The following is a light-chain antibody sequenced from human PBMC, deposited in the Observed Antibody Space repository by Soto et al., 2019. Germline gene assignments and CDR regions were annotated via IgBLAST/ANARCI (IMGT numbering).Light chain of an antibody. Sequence: EIVLTQSPGTLSLSPGERATLSCRASQSVDNNYLAWFQQKPGQAPRLLIYDASSRATGIPDRFSGSGSGTDFTLNISRLEPEDFSVYYCQQCAHSPLTFGGGTKVEIK. CDR1: QSVDNNY. CDR2: DAS. J-gene: IGKJ4*01. CDR3: QQCAHSPLT. V-gene: IGKV3-20*01.